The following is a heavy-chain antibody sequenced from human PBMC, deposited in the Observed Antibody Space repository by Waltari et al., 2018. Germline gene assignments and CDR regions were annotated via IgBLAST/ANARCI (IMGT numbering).Heavy chain of an antibody. V-gene: IGHV4-34*01. Sequence: QVQLQQWGAGLLKPSETLSLTCAVHGGSFSGYYWSWIRQPPGKGLEWIGEINHSGSTNYNPSLKSRVTISVDTSKNQFSLKLSSVTAADTAVYYCARARRRRDGYKGLANYYYYMDVWGKGTTVTVSS. CDR2: INHSGST. D-gene: IGHD5-12*01. J-gene: IGHJ6*03. CDR3: ARARRRRDGYKGLANYYYYMDV. CDR1: GGSFSGYY.